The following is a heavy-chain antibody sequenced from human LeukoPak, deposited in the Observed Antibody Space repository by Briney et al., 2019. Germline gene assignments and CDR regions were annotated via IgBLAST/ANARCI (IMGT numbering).Heavy chain of an antibody. Sequence: SENLSLTCTVSGGSISSGGYYWSWIRQPPGKGLEWIGYIYHSGSTYYNPSLKSRVTISVDRSKNQFSLKLSSVTAADTAVYYCARTQVVVWGAFDIWGQGTMVTVSS. CDR3: ARTQVVVWGAFDI. J-gene: IGHJ3*02. D-gene: IGHD1-26*01. CDR2: IYHSGST. V-gene: IGHV4-30-2*01. CDR1: GGSISSGGYY.